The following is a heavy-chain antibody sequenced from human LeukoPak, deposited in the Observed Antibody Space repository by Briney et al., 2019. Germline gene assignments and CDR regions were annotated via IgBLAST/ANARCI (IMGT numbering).Heavy chain of an antibody. CDR1: GGSFSGYY. D-gene: IGHD1-26*01. Sequence: SETLSLTCAVYGGSFSGYYWSWIRQPPGKGLEWIGYISYSGSTNYIPSLKSRVTISVDTSKNQFSLKLNSVTAADTAVYYCARGEWELGYYMDVWGKGTTVTISS. CDR3: ARGEWELGYYMDV. J-gene: IGHJ6*03. CDR2: ISYSGST. V-gene: IGHV4-59*01.